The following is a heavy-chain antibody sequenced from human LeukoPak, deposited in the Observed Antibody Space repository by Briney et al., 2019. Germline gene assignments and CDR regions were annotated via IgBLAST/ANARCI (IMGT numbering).Heavy chain of an antibody. CDR3: AREYSGSWHI. CDR2: IIPIFGTA. D-gene: IGHD1-26*01. CDR1: GGTFSSYA. V-gene: IGHV1-69*05. J-gene: IGHJ4*02. Sequence: SVKVSCKASGGTFSSYAISWVRQAPGQGLEWMGRIIPIFGTANYAQKFQGRVTITTDESTSTAYMELSSLRSKETAVYYCAREYSGSWHIWGQGTLVTVSS.